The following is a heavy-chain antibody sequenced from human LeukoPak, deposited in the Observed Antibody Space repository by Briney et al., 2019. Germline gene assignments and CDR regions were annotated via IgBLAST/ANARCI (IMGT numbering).Heavy chain of an antibody. D-gene: IGHD6-13*01. Sequence: SETLSLTCNVSGGSISGSSYYWAWIRQPPGKGLEWIGSIYYSGSTYYNPSLKSRLTISVDTSKNQFSLKLNSVTAADTVVNYCASKDSSWYYFDSWGQGSLVTVSS. J-gene: IGHJ4*02. V-gene: IGHV4-39*01. CDR2: IYYSGST. CDR3: ASKDSSWYYFDS. CDR1: GGSISGSSYY.